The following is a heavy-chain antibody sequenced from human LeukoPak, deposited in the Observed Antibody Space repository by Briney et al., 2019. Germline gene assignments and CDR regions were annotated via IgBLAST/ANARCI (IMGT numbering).Heavy chain of an antibody. V-gene: IGHV3-23*01. D-gene: IGHD6-13*01. J-gene: IGHJ4*02. CDR3: AKPYPNSWLAYFDY. Sequence: GGSLRLSCAASGFTLSSYAMSWVRQAPGKGLEWVSAISDTGNTYHADSVKDRFTISRESSKNTLFLQMNSLRPADAAVYYCAKPYPNSWLAYFDYWGQGTLVTVSS. CDR2: ISDTGNT. CDR1: GFTLSSYA.